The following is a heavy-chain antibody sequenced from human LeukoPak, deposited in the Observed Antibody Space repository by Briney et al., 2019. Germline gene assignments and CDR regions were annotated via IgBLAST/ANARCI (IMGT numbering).Heavy chain of an antibody. V-gene: IGHV4-30-4*08. CDR3: ASANFSPFYDFWSGYNGFSKWFDP. CDR2: IYYSGGT. Sequence: SQTLSLTCTVSGGSISSGDYYWSWIRQPPGKGLEWIGYIYYSGGTYYNPSLKSRVTISVDTSKNQFSLKLSSVTAADTAVYYCASANFSPFYDFWSGYNGFSKWFDPWGQGTLVTVSS. J-gene: IGHJ5*02. D-gene: IGHD3-3*01. CDR1: GGSISSGDYY.